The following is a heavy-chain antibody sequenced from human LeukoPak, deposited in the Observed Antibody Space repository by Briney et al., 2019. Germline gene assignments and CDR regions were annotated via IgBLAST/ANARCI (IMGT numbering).Heavy chain of an antibody. CDR1: GGTFRSYT. Sequence: WASVKVSCEASGGTFRSYTISWVRQAPGQGLEWMGRIIPILGIANYAQKFQGRVTITADKSTSTAYMELSSLRSEDTAVYYCASTVDYYGSGRLTTPNNWFDPWGQGTLVTVSS. J-gene: IGHJ5*02. V-gene: IGHV1-69*02. CDR2: IIPILGIA. CDR3: ASTVDYYGSGRLTTPNNWFDP. D-gene: IGHD3-10*01.